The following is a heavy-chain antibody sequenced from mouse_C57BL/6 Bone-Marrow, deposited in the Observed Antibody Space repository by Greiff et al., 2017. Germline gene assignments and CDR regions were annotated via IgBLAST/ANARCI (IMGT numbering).Heavy chain of an antibody. J-gene: IGHJ1*03. CDR3: GRSWDYGSYWYIDV. CDR1: GYAFSSYW. CDR2: IYPGDGDT. D-gene: IGHD1-1*01. V-gene: IGHV1-80*01. Sequence: VQLQQSGAELVKPGASVKISCKASGYAFSSYWMNWVKQRPGKGLEWIGQIYPGDGDTNYNGQFKGKATLTADKSSSTAYLQRSSRPSEDSAVYFCGRSWDYGSYWYIDVWGTGTTVTVSS.